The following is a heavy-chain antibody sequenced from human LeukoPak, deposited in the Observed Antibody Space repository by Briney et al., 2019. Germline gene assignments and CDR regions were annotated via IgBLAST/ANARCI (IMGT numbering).Heavy chain of an antibody. J-gene: IGHJ6*02. CDR1: GFTFSNYW. CDR2: IKQDGGEK. CDR3: ARGDWSMDYYGMDV. V-gene: IGHV3-7*03. Sequence: LTGGSLRLSCTASGFTFSNYWMTWVRQAPGKGLEWVANIKQDGGEKYYVDSVKGRFTISRDNAKNSLYLQMNSLRAEDTALYHCARGDWSMDYYGMDVWGQGTTVTVSS. D-gene: IGHD3-9*01.